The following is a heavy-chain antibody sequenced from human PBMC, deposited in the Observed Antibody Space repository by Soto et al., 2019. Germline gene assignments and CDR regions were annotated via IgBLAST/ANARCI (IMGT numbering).Heavy chain of an antibody. CDR2: IYYSGST. J-gene: IGHJ6*03. Sequence: PSETLSLTCTVSGGSISSYYWSWIRQPPGKGLEWIGYIYYSGSTNYNPSLKSRVTISVDTSKNQFSLKLSSVTAADTAVYYCARDRRGFGQPHYYYMDVWGKGTTVTVSS. CDR1: GGSISSYY. CDR3: ARDRRGFGQPHYYYMDV. D-gene: IGHD3-10*01. V-gene: IGHV4-59*01.